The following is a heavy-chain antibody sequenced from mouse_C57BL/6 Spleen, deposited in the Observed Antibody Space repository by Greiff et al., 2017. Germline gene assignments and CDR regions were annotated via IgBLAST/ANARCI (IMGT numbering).Heavy chain of an antibody. J-gene: IGHJ2*01. Sequence: EVMLVESGGGLVKPGGSLKLSCAASGFTFSDYGMNWVRQAPEKGLEWVAYISSGSSTIYYADTVKGRFTISRDNAKNTLFLQMTSLRSDDTAMYYCARERLDYFDDWGPGTTLTVSS. D-gene: IGHD2-4*01. CDR3: ARERLDYFDD. CDR2: ISSGSSTI. V-gene: IGHV5-17*01. CDR1: GFTFSDYG.